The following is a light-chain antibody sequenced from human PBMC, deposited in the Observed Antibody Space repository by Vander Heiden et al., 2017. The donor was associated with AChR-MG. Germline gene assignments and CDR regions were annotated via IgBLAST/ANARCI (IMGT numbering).Light chain of an antibody. J-gene: IGKJ1*01. CDR1: QSVSNN. V-gene: IGKV3-15*01. CDR3: QQYYDWPRWT. CDR2: AAS. Sequence: EIVMTQSPATLSVSPGERATLSCRTTQSVSNNLAWYQQKPGQAPRLLIYAASTRATGVPARFSGSGSGTEFTLTISSLQSEDFALYYCQQYYDWPRWTFGQGSKVEIK.